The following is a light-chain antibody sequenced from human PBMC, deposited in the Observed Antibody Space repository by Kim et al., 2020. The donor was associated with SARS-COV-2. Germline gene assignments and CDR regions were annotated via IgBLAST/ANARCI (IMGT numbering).Light chain of an antibody. Sequence: GSVTLTCASSTGDVTSGQYPSWFQQQPGQAPRTLIYEASNQPSGTPARFSGSLLGGKASLTLSGAQPEDEAEYYCLLSYSGARPVVFGGGTQLTVL. J-gene: IGLJ2*01. CDR3: LLSYSGARPVV. CDR1: TGDVTSGQY. V-gene: IGLV7-46*01. CDR2: EAS.